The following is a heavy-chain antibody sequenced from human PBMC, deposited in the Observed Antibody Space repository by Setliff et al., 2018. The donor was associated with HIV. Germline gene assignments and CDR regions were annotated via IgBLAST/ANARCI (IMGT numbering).Heavy chain of an antibody. J-gene: IGHJ6*03. CDR1: GYTFTGYY. Sequence: SVKVSCKASGYTFTGYYMHWVRQAPGQGLEWMGGIIPIFGTANYAQKFQGRVTIIADKSTSTAYMELSSLRSEDTAVYYCARERAREDDVATYFYYYYMDVWGKGTTVTVSS. V-gene: IGHV1-69*06. CDR3: ARERAREDDVATYFYYYYMDV. D-gene: IGHD1-26*01. CDR2: IIPIFGTA.